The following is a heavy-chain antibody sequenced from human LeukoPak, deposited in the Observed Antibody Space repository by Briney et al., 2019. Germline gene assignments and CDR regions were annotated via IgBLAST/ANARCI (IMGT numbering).Heavy chain of an antibody. J-gene: IGHJ4*02. D-gene: IGHD3-22*01. Sequence: SETLSLTCTVSGGSISSYYWSWIRQPAGKGLEWIGEIYHSGSTNYNPSLKSRVTISVDTSKNQFSLKLSSVTAADTAVYYCASAYYYDSSGYYYYFDYWGQGTLVTVSS. CDR1: GGSISSYY. CDR2: IYHSGST. V-gene: IGHV4-34*01. CDR3: ASAYYYDSSGYYYYFDY.